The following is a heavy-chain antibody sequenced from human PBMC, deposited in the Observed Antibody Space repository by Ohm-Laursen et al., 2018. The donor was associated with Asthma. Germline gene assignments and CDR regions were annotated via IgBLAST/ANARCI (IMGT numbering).Heavy chain of an antibody. V-gene: IGHV3-23*01. CDR2: IDGSGGRT. CDR3: AKDLTTVTTGYFDY. D-gene: IGHD4-17*01. J-gene: IGHJ4*02. CDR1: GFTFNKHH. Sequence: SLRLSCAASGFTFNKHHMTWVRQAPGKGLEWVSAIDGSGGRTYYADSVKGRFTISRDNSKNTLYLQMNSLRAEDTAVYYCAKDLTTVTTGYFDYWGQGTLVTVSS.